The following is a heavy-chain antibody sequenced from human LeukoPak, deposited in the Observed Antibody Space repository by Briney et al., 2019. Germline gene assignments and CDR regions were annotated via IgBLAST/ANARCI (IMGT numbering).Heavy chain of an antibody. CDR2: ISSSSSYI. Sequence: GGSLRLSCAASGFTFSSYSMNWVRQAPGKGLEWVSSISSSSSYIYYADSVKGRFTISRDNAKNSLYLQMNSLRAEDTAVYYCAREGFWSGETDAFDIWGQGTMVTVSS. D-gene: IGHD3-3*01. V-gene: IGHV3-21*01. J-gene: IGHJ3*02. CDR3: AREGFWSGETDAFDI. CDR1: GFTFSSYS.